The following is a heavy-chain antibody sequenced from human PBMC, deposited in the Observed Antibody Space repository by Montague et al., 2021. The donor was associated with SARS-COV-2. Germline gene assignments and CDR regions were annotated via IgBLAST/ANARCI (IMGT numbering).Heavy chain of an antibody. CDR1: GGSISSYY. CDR3: ARDLIVYDYVWGSYRPYGMDV. D-gene: IGHD3-16*02. J-gene: IGHJ6*02. Sequence: SETLSLTCTVSGGSISSYYWSWIRQPAGKGLEWIGRIYTSGSTNYNPSLKGRVTMSVDTSKNQFSLKLSSVTAADTAVYYCARDLIVYDYVWGSYRPYGMDVWGQGTTVTVSS. CDR2: IYTSGST. V-gene: IGHV4-4*07.